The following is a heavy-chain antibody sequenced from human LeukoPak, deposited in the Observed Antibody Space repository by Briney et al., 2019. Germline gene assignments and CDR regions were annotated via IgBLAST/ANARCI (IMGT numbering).Heavy chain of an antibody. CDR3: ARGASGSSTGLIGS. D-gene: IGHD2-15*01. CDR1: GFTLRSYI. CDR2: VSTRSYYI. Sequence: GGSLRHSCVASGFTLRSYILNWVRQAPRKGLEWVSYVSTRSYYIYYADSLKGRFTIIRDDAKNSLHLQMNSLKPGGPAIDLCARGASGSSTGLIGSWGQGRLV. V-gene: IGHV3-21*05. J-gene: IGHJ4*02.